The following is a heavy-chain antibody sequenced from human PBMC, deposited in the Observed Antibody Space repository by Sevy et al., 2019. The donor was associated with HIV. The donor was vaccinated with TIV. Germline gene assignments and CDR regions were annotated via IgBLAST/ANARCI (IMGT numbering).Heavy chain of an antibody. D-gene: IGHD3-22*01. J-gene: IGHJ4*02. CDR3: ARWRGTRITMIVVVVTGYFDY. Sequence: SETLSLTCAVYGGSFSDYSWCWIRQPPGRGLEWIGEINHSGSTNYNPSLKSRVTISVDTSKNQFSLKLSSVTAADTAVYYCARWRGTRITMIVVVVTGYFDYWGQRTLVTVSS. V-gene: IGHV4-34*01. CDR2: INHSGST. CDR1: GGSFSDYS.